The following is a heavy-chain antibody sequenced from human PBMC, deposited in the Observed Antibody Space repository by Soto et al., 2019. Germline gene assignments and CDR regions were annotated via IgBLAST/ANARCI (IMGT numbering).Heavy chain of an antibody. V-gene: IGHV3-15*07. CDR2: IKSKTDGGTT. CDR1: GFTFSNAW. D-gene: IGHD3-3*01. Sequence: GGSLRLSCAASGFTFSNAWMNWVRQAPGKGLEWVGRIKSKTDGGTTDYAAPVKGRFTISRDDSKNTLYLQMNSLKTEDTAVYYCTTFGEVYYDFWSGPSRRDANDYWGQGTLVTVSS. J-gene: IGHJ4*02. CDR3: TTFGEVYYDFWSGPSRRDANDY.